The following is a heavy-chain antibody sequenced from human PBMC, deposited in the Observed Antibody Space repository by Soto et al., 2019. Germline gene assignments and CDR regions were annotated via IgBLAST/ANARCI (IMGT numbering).Heavy chain of an antibody. D-gene: IGHD3-22*01. CDR1: GFTFSSYA. CDR3: AKEARVYYYDSSGYYSY. J-gene: IGHJ4*02. V-gene: IGHV3-23*01. Sequence: EVQLLESGGGLVQPGGSLRLSCAASGFTFSSYAMSWVRQAPGKGLEWVSVIRSSGDSTYYADSVKGRFTISRDNSKNTLYLQMNSLRAEDTAVYYCAKEARVYYYDSSGYYSYWGQGTLVTVSS. CDR2: IRSSGDST.